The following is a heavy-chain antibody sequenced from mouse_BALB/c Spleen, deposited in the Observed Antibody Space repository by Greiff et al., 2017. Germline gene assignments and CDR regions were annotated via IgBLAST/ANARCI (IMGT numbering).Heavy chain of an antibody. Sequence: EVKVEESGGGLVKPGGSLKLSCAASGFTFSSYTMSWVRQTPEKRLEWVATISSGGSYTYYPDSVKGRFTISRDNAKNTLYLQMSSLKSEDTAMYYCTGGDPYYDYDWFAYWGQGTLVTVSA. CDR2: ISSGGSYT. V-gene: IGHV5-6-4*01. J-gene: IGHJ3*01. CDR1: GFTFSSYT. CDR3: TGGDPYYDYDWFAY. D-gene: IGHD2-4*01.